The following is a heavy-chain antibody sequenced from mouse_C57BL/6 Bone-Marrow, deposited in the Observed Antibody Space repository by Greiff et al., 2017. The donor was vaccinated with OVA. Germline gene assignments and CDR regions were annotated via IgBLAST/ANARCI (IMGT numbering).Heavy chain of an antibody. J-gene: IGHJ1*03. CDR2: ISYSGST. D-gene: IGHD1-1*01. CDR3: ARGGFYGSSPPDV. Sequence: EVQGVESGPGMVKPSQSLSLTCTVTGYSITSGYDWHWIRHFPGNKLEWMGYISYSGSTNYNPSLKSRISITHDTSKNHFFLKLNSVTTEDTATYYCARGGFYGSSPPDVWGTGTTVTVSS. V-gene: IGHV3-1*01. CDR1: GYSITSGYD.